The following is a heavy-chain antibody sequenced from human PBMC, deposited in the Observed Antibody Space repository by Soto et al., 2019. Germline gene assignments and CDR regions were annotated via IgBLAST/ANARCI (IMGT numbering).Heavy chain of an antibody. CDR3: VGGQYYFDY. Sequence: QVQLVESGGGVVQPGRSLRLSCAASGFPFTSYGMHWVREGPDKGLEWVAIISYDGGDKYYADSVKGRFTISRDNSKNTLYLQMNSLRPEDTALYYGVGGQYYFDYRGQGTLVIVSS. J-gene: IGHJ4*02. CDR2: ISYDGGDK. V-gene: IGHV3-30*03. D-gene: IGHD3-10*01. CDR1: GFPFTSYG.